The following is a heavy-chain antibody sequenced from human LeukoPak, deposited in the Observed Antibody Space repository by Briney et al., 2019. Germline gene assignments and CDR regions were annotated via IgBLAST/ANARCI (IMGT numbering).Heavy chain of an antibody. V-gene: IGHV3-53*01. J-gene: IGHJ3*01. CDR1: GFAVSSYS. Sequence: GGSLRLSCAASGFAVSSYSMSWVRQAPGKGLEWVSIFYSGGNTYSADSVKGRFTISRDNSRNTLDLQMNSLRAEDTAVYYCARHRAYGFDFWGQGTLVTVSS. CDR2: FYSGGNT. CDR3: ARHRAYGFDF.